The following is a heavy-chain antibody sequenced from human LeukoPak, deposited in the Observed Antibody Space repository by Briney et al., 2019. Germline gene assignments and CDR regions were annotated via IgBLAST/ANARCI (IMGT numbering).Heavy chain of an antibody. J-gene: IGHJ4*02. CDR1: GYTFTGYY. CDR2: INPNSGGT. V-gene: IGHV1-2*06. Sequence: ASVKVSCKASGYTFTGYYMHWVRQAPGQGLEWMGRINPNSGGTNYAQKFQGRVTMTRDTSISTAYMELSRLRSDDTAVYYCATPSGDGYNFNYWGQGTLVTVSS. CDR3: ATPSGDGYNFNY. D-gene: IGHD5-24*01.